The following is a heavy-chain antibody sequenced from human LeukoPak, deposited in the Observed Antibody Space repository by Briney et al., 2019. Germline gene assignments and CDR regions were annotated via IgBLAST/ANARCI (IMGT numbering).Heavy chain of an antibody. CDR3: AKDELWFGELSPIFDY. CDR2: IKEDGSEK. J-gene: IGHJ4*02. D-gene: IGHD3-10*01. CDR1: GFTFSSNW. Sequence: GGSLRLSCAASGFTFSSNWMSWVRQAPGKGLEWVANIKEDGSEKYYVDSVKGRFTISRDNAKNSLYLQMNSLRAEDTAVYYCAKDELWFGELSPIFDYWGQGTLVTVSS. V-gene: IGHV3-7*03.